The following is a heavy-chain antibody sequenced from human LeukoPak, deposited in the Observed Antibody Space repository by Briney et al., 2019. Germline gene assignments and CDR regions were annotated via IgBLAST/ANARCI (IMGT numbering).Heavy chain of an antibody. CDR3: ARQGDYHDSGGYFAHYYYYYMDV. D-gene: IGHD3-22*01. CDR2: IYTSGST. V-gene: IGHV4-4*07. J-gene: IGHJ6*03. Sequence: SETLSLTCTVSGGSISSYYWSWLRQPAGRGLEWIGRIYTSGSTNYNPSLKSRVTISTDTSKNQFSLKLSSVTAADTAVYYCARQGDYHDSGGYFAHYYYYYMDVWGKGTTVTVSS. CDR1: GGSISSYY.